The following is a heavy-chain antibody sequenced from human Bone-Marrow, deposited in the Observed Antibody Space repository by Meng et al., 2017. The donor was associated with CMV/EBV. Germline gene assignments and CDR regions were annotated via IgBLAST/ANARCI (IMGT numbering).Heavy chain of an antibody. CDR1: GGSISSSSYY. CDR2: IYYSGST. V-gene: IGHV4-39*07. D-gene: IGHD3-3*01. J-gene: IGHJ4*02. Sequence: SETLSLTCTVSGGSISSSSYYWGWIRQPPGKGLEWIGSIYYSGSTYYNPSLKSRVAISVDTSKNQFSLKLSSVTAADTAVYYCASIYDFVGALDYWGQGTLVTVSS. CDR3: ASIYDFVGALDY.